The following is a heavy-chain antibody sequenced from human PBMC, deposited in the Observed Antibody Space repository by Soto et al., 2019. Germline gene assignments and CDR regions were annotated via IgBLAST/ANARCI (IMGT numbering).Heavy chain of an antibody. J-gene: IGHJ5*02. CDR3: ARLHYYDSSGYGRYNWFDP. CDR1: GGSISSYY. Sequence: SETLSLTCTVSGGSISSYYWSWIRQPAGKGLEWIGRIYTSGSINYNPSLKSRVTMSVDTSKNQFSLKLSSVTAADTAVYYCARLHYYDSSGYGRYNWFDPWGQGTLVTVSS. CDR2: IYTSGSI. V-gene: IGHV4-4*07. D-gene: IGHD3-22*01.